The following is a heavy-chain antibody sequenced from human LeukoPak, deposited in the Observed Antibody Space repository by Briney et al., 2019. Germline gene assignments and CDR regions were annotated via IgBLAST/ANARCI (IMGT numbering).Heavy chain of an antibody. Sequence: GGSLRLSCAASGFTLSCYWMSCVREATGKRRAGWANLKQDGSEKYYVDSVKGRFTISRDNAKNSLYLQMNSLRAEDTAVYYCAREDTGGDSSGYYYYGMDVWGQGTTVTVSS. V-gene: IGHV3-7*01. D-gene: IGHD3-22*01. CDR3: AREDTGGDSSGYYYYGMDV. CDR2: LKQDGSEK. J-gene: IGHJ6*02. CDR1: GFTLSCYW.